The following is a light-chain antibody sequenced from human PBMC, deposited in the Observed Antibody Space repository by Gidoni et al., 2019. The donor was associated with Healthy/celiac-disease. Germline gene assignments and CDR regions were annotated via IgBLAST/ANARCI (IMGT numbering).Light chain of an antibody. Sequence: SYVLPQPPSVSVAPGKTARITCGGNNIGSKSVHWYQQKPGQAPVLVIYYDSDRPSGIPERFSGSNSGNTATLTISRVEAGDEADYYCQVWDSSSDHPVVFGGGTKLTVL. J-gene: IGLJ2*01. CDR3: QVWDSSSDHPVV. CDR1: NIGSKS. V-gene: IGLV3-21*04. CDR2: YDS.